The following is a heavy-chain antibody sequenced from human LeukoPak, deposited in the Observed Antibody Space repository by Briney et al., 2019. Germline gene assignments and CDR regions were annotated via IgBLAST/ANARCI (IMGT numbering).Heavy chain of an antibody. CDR1: GGSISSYY. V-gene: IGHV4-59*01. J-gene: IGHJ6*03. CDR2: IYYSGST. Sequence: PSETLSLTCTVSGGSISSYYWSWIRQPPGKGLEWIGYIYYSGSTNYNPSLKSRVTISVDTSKNQFSLKLSSVTAADTAVYYCAREDYYYYMDVRGKGTTVTVSS. CDR3: AREDYYYYMDV.